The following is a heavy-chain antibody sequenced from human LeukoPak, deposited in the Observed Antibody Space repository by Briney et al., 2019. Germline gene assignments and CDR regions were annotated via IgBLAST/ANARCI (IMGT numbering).Heavy chain of an antibody. D-gene: IGHD4-17*01. J-gene: IGHJ4*02. CDR2: ISDRYDSK. V-gene: IGHV3-23*01. CDR1: GFTFSRCA. Sequence: GGSLRLSCASSGFTFSRCAMSGVRQAAGKGVVGGSGISDRYDSKYSADSVKGRFTIPRDHSKNTLYLQMNSLRAEDTAVYYCAKDPYGDYYFDYWGQGTLVTVSS. CDR3: AKDPYGDYYFDY.